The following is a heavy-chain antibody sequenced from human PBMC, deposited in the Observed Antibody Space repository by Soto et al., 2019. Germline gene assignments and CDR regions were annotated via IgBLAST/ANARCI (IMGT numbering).Heavy chain of an antibody. CDR3: ASHRGNFDY. J-gene: IGHJ4*02. CDR2: INHSGST. D-gene: IGHD3-10*01. Sequence: SETLSLTCAVYGGSFSGYYWSWIRQPPGKGLEWIGEINHSGSTNYNPSLKSRVTISVDTSKNQFSLKLSSVTAADTAVYYCASHRGNFDYWGQGTLVTVSS. V-gene: IGHV4-34*01. CDR1: GGSFSGYY.